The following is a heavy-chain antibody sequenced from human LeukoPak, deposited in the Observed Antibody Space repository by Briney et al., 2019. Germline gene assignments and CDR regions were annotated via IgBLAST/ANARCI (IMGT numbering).Heavy chain of an antibody. CDR3: ARYRGGSGYHFDY. D-gene: IGHD5-12*01. V-gene: IGHV4-59*12. J-gene: IGHJ4*02. Sequence: SETLSLTCAVSGDSISSDYWSWIRQPPGKGLEWIGYIYYSGSTNYNPSLKSRATISVDTSKNQFSLKLSSVTAADTAVYFCARYRGGSGYHFDYWGQGTLVTVSS. CDR2: IYYSGST. CDR1: GDSISSDY.